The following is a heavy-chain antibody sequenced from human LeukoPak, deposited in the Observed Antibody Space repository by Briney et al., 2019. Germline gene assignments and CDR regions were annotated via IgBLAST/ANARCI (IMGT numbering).Heavy chain of an antibody. CDR2: IIPIFGTA. Sequence: GASVKVSCKASGCTFSSYAISWVRQAPGQGLEWMGGIIPIFGTANYAQKFQGRVTITADESTSTAYMELSSLRSEDTAVYYCAREIRGEDCSGGSCYIWGYFVYWGQGTLVTVSS. D-gene: IGHD2-15*01. J-gene: IGHJ4*02. V-gene: IGHV1-69*01. CDR1: GCTFSSYA. CDR3: AREIRGEDCSGGSCYIWGYFVY.